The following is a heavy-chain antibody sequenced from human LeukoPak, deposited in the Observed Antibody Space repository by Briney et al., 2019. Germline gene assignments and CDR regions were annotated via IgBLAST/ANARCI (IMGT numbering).Heavy chain of an antibody. CDR3: ARGDSGWYLGLGFDY. Sequence: SETLSLTCTVSGGSISSGSYYWSWIRQPAGKGLEWIGRIYTSGSTNYNPSLKSRVTISVDTSKNQVSLKLRSVTAADTAVYYCARGDSGWYLGLGFDYWGQGTLVTVSS. CDR2: IYTSGST. CDR1: GGSISSGSYY. J-gene: IGHJ4*02. V-gene: IGHV4-61*02. D-gene: IGHD6-19*01.